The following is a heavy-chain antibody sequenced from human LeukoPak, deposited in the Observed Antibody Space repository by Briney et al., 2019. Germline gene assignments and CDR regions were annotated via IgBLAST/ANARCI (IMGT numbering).Heavy chain of an antibody. D-gene: IGHD6-19*01. CDR1: GDSVSSINGA. J-gene: IGHJ4*02. CDR3: ARDVATTGWYTFDY. CDR2: TYYRSKWYS. Sequence: SQTLSLTCTISGDSVSSINGAWNRVRQSPSRGLEWLGRTYYRSKWYSDYAVPIQGRMSINPDTSKNQFTLHLFSVTPDDTAVYYCARDVATTGWYTFDYWGRGTRVTVSS. V-gene: IGHV6-1*01.